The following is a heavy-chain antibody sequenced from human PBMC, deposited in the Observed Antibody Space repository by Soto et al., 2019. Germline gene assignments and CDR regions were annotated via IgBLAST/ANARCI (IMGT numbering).Heavy chain of an antibody. Sequence: QVQLVQCGAEVKKPGASVKVSCKASGYAYTSYGISWVRQAPGQGLEWMGWISAYNGNTKYAQKLQGRVTMTTDTATSPADMELRSLRSDDTAVYYCAREPNYYDYWGQGTLVTVSS. CDR2: ISAYNGNT. V-gene: IGHV1-18*01. CDR1: GYAYTSYG. J-gene: IGHJ4*02. CDR3: AREPNYYDY.